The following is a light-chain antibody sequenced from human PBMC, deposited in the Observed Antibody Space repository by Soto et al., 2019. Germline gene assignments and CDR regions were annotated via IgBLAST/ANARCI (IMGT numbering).Light chain of an antibody. J-gene: IGLJ2*01. CDR2: DVS. CDR1: SSDVGDYNY. Sequence: QSALTQPASVSGSARQSITISCTGTSSDVGDYNYVSWYQQHPGKAPKLMIYDVSNRPSGVSNRFSGSKSGNTASLTISGLQAEDEADYYCSSYTSSSAVVFGGGTKLTVL. V-gene: IGLV2-14*01. CDR3: SSYTSSSAVV.